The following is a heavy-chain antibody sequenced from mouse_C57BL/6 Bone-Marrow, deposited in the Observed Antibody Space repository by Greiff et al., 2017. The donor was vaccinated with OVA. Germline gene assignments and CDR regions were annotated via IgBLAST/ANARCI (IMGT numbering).Heavy chain of an antibody. V-gene: IGHV1-5*01. D-gene: IGHD1-1*01. Sequence: VQLQQSGTVLARPGASVKMSCKTSGYTFTSYWMHWVKQRPGQGLEWIGAIYPGNSDTSYNQKFTGKAKLTAVTSASTAYMELSSLTNEDSAVYYCTRSGITTVVAHWYFDVWGTGTTVTVSS. CDR3: TRSGITTVVAHWYFDV. J-gene: IGHJ1*03. CDR2: IYPGNSDT. CDR1: GYTFTSYW.